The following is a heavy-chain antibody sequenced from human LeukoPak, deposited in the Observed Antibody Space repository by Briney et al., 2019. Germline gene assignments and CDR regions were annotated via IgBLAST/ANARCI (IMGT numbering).Heavy chain of an antibody. Sequence: SVKVSCKASGGTFSSYAISWVRQAPGQGLEWMGGIIPIFGTANYAQKFQGRVTITTDESTSTAYMELSSLRSEDTAVYYCASYLPAAIPIDAFDIWGQGTMVTVSS. CDR2: IIPIFGTA. D-gene: IGHD2-2*01. J-gene: IGHJ3*02. CDR3: ASYLPAAIPIDAFDI. CDR1: GGTFSSYA. V-gene: IGHV1-69*05.